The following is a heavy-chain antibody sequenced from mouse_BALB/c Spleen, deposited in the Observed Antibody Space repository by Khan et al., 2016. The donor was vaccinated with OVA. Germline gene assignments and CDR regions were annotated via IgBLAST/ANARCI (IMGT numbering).Heavy chain of an antibody. D-gene: IGHD1-2*01. CDR2: IDPSDSYT. CDR1: GYTFTSYW. CDR3: ARLRRRQYDY. J-gene: IGHJ2*01. Sequence: QVQLQQPGAELVKPGASVKLSCKASGYTFTSYWMHWVKQRPGQGLEWIGEIDPSDSYTNYNHKFKGKATLTVDNSSRTAHMQLSRPTSEDSAASSCARLRRRQYDYWGQGTTLTVSS. V-gene: IGHV1-69*02.